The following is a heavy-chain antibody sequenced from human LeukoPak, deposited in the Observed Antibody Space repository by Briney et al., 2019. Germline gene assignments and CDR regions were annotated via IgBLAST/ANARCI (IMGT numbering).Heavy chain of an antibody. CDR1: GFTFSGYV. D-gene: IGHD3-10*01. CDR2: ISGSGGST. J-gene: IGHJ3*02. CDR3: AKEGSMKGAFDI. V-gene: IGHV3-23*01. Sequence: GGSLRLSCAASGFTFSGYVMSWVRQAAGKGLEWVSGISGSGGSTYYADSVKGRFTISRDNSKNTLYLQMNGLRAEDTAVYYCAKEGSMKGAFDIWGQGTMVTVSS.